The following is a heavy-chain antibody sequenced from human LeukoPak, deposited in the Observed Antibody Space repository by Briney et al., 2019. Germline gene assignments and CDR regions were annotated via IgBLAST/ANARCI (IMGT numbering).Heavy chain of an antibody. CDR3: ARELAVAGNLFAATSRFDP. CDR1: GYTFTSYY. Sequence: ASVKVSCKASGYTFTSYYMHWVRQAPGQGLEWMGIINPSGGSTSYAQKFQGRVTMTRDMSTSTVYMELSSLRSEDTAVYYCARELAVAGNLFAATSRFDPWGQGTLVTVSS. J-gene: IGHJ5*02. CDR2: INPSGGST. D-gene: IGHD6-19*01. V-gene: IGHV1-46*01.